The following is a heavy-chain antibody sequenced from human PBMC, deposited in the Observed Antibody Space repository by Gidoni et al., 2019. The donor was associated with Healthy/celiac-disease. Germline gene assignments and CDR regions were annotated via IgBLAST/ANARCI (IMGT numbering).Heavy chain of an antibody. V-gene: IGHV3-21*01. CDR2: ISSSSSYI. CDR3: ARDPYYYDSSGYYDYWYFDL. CDR1: GFTFSSYS. J-gene: IGHJ2*01. D-gene: IGHD3-22*01. Sequence: EVQLVESGGGLVKPGGSLRLSCAASGFTFSSYSMNWGRQAPGKGLEWVSSISSSSSYIYYADSVKGRFTISRDNAKNSLYLQMNSLRAEDTAVYYCARDPYYYDSSGYYDYWYFDLWGRGTLVTVSS.